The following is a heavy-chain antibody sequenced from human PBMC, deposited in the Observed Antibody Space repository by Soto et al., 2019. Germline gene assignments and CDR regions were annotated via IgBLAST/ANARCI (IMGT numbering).Heavy chain of an antibody. Sequence: GGTNYAQKFQGWVTMTRDTSISTAYMELSRLRSDDTAVYYCARDLSSSSGYYYYYGMDVWGQGTTVTVSS. D-gene: IGHD6-6*01. V-gene: IGHV1-2*04. CDR3: ARDLSSSSGYYYYYGMDV. CDR2: GGT. J-gene: IGHJ6*02.